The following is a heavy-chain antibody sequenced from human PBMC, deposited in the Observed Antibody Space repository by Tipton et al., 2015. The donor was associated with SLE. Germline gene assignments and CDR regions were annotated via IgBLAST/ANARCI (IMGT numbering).Heavy chain of an antibody. V-gene: IGHV3-7*04. CDR1: GFTFRCFW. D-gene: IGHD2-15*01. CDR2: IKEDRSEK. J-gene: IGHJ4*02. Sequence: SLRLSCAASGFTFRCFWMSWVRQAPGKGREWVANIKEDRSEKYYVDSVKGRFTISRDNAKNSLYLQMNSLRVEDTAVYYCARGSGFDYWGQGTLVTVSS. CDR3: ARGSGFDY.